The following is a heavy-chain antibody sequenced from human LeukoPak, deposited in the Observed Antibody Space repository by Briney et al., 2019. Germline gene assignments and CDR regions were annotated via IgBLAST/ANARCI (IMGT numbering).Heavy chain of an antibody. CDR2: IYYSGST. D-gene: IGHD3-10*01. Sequence: SETLSLTCTVSGGSISSYYWSWIRQPPGKGLEWIGYIYYSGSTNYNPSLKSRVTISVDTSKNQFSLKLSSVTAADTAVYYCAREAEGSGSYFDAFDIWGQGTMVTVSS. V-gene: IGHV4-59*01. J-gene: IGHJ3*02. CDR3: AREAEGSGSYFDAFDI. CDR1: GGSISSYY.